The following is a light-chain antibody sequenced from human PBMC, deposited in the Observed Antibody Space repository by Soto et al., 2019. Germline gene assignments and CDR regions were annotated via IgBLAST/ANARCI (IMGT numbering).Light chain of an antibody. J-gene: IGKJ5*01. CDR1: QSVSRN. V-gene: IGKV3-15*01. CDR3: QQYNSWPPIT. Sequence: LVMTQSLATLSVSPGEIATVSFRASQSVSRNLSWYQQKPRQAPRLLIYDASTRATGIPDRFSGGGSGTEFTLTISSLQAEDFVVYYCQQYNSWPPITFGQGTRLEIK. CDR2: DAS.